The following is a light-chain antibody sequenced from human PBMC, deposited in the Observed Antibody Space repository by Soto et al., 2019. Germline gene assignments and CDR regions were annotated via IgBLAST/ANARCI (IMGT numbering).Light chain of an antibody. V-gene: IGKV3-15*01. CDR1: QSVSIN. CDR2: GAS. J-gene: IGKJ2*01. Sequence: EIVMTQSPATLSVSPGERATLSCRASQSVSINLAWYQQKPGQAPRLLIYGASTRATGIPARFSGSGSGTDFTLTITRLEPEDFAVYFCQQSGGSLYTFGQGTKVEMK. CDR3: QQSGGSLYT.